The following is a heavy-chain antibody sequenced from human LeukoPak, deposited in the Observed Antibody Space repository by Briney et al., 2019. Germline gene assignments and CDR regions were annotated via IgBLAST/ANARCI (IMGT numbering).Heavy chain of an antibody. V-gene: IGHV3-30*18. J-gene: IGHJ3*02. Sequence: GKSLRLSCAASGFTFSSYGMHWVRQAPGKGLEWVAVISSDGSNEDYADPVMGRFTISRDNSKNTLYLQMNSLRAEDTAVYYCAKDDGDGYNYDPFDIWGQGTMVTVSS. CDR1: GFTFSSYG. CDR2: ISSDGSNE. CDR3: AKDDGDGYNYDPFDI. D-gene: IGHD5-24*01.